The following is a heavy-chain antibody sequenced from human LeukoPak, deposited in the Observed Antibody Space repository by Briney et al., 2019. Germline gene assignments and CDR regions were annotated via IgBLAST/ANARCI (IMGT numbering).Heavy chain of an antibody. J-gene: IGHJ6*03. CDR3: ARGGGSGSYEESRTHYYYYYMDV. V-gene: IGHV1-8*02. D-gene: IGHD1-26*01. Sequence: ASVKVSCKASGYTFATYYLHWVRQATGQGLEGMGWMNPNSGNTGYAQKFQGRVTMTRNTSISTAYMELSSLRSEDTAVYYCARGGGSGSYEESRTHYYYYYMDVWGKGTTVNISS. CDR1: GYTFATYY. CDR2: MNPNSGNT.